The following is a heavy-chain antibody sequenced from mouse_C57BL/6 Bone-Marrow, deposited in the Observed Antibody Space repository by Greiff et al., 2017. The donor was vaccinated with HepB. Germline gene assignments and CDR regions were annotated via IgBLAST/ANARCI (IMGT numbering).Heavy chain of an antibody. J-gene: IGHJ2*01. Sequence: EVQRVESEGGLVQPGSSMKLSCTAPGSTFSDYYMAWVRQVPEKGLDWVANFIYDGSSTYYLDSLKSRFIISRDNAKNILYLQMSSLKSEDTATYYCARDSLISFDYWGQGTTLTVSS. V-gene: IGHV5-16*01. CDR1: GSTFSDYY. D-gene: IGHD6-1*01. CDR2: FIYDGSST. CDR3: ARDSLISFDY.